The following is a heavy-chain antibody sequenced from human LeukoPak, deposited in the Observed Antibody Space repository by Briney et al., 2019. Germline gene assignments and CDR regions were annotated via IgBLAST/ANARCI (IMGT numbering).Heavy chain of an antibody. D-gene: IGHD3-22*01. CDR2: ISGSGGST. CDR3: AKGGRWDYYDSSH. Sequence: PGGSLRLSCAVSGFTFSSYAMTWVRQAPGKGLEWVSGISGSGGSTYYADSVKGRFTMSRDNSKNTLYLQMNSLRAEDTAVYYCAKGGRWDYYDSSHWGQGTMVTVSS. J-gene: IGHJ3*01. V-gene: IGHV3-23*01. CDR1: GFTFSSYA.